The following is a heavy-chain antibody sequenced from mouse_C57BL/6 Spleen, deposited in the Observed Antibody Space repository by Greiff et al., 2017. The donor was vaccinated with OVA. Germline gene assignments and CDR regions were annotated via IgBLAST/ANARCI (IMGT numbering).Heavy chain of an antibody. CDR3: ARFGGFGQGFAY. Sequence: EVQLQQSGPELVKPGASVKIPCKASGYTFTDYNMDWVKQSHGKSLEWIGDINPNNGGTIYNQKFKGKATLTVDKSSSTAYMELRSLTSEDTSVYYCARFGGFGQGFAYWGQGTLVTVSA. D-gene: IGHD1-1*02. CDR1: GYTFTDYN. CDR2: INPNNGGT. J-gene: IGHJ3*01. V-gene: IGHV1-18*01.